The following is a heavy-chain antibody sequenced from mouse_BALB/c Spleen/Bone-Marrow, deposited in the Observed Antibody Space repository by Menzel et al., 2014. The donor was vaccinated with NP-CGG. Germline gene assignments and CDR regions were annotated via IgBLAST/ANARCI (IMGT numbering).Heavy chain of an antibody. V-gene: IGHV1-69*02. CDR3: ARTYYDYDWFAY. D-gene: IGHD2-4*01. Sequence: QVQLQQPGVEFVKPGASVKLSCKASGYTFTSYWMHWVKQRPGQGLEWIGEIDPSDSYTKYNQNFKGKATLTVDKSSSKAYMQLSSLTSEDSAVYYCARTYYDYDWFAYWGQGTLVTVSA. CDR1: GYTFTSYW. CDR2: IDPSDSYT. J-gene: IGHJ3*01.